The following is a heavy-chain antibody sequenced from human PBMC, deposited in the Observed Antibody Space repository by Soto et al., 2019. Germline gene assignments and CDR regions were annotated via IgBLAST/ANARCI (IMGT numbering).Heavy chain of an antibody. V-gene: IGHV3-7*01. CDR3: ARDRYSYYDFWSGSLPYYYYGMDV. D-gene: IGHD3-3*01. Sequence: PGGSVRLSCAASGVSFSSYWMSWVRQAPGKGLEWVANIKQDGSEKYYVDSVKGRFTISRDNAKNSLYLQMNSLRAEDTAVYYCARDRYSYYDFWSGSLPYYYYGMDVWGQGTTVTVSS. CDR1: GVSFSSYW. CDR2: IKQDGSEK. J-gene: IGHJ6*02.